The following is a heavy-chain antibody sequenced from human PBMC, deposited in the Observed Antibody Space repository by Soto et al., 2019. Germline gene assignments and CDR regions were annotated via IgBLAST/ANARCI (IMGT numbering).Heavy chain of an antibody. V-gene: IGHV4-31*03. CDR1: GGSISSGGYY. CDR2: IYYSGST. D-gene: IGHD1-26*01. CDR3: ARAPRVGAAHFDY. Sequence: SETLSLTCTVSGGSISSGGYYWSWIRQHPGKGLEWIGYIYYSGSTYYNPSLKSRVTISVDTSKNQFSLKLSSVTAADTAVYYCARAPRVGAAHFDYWGHGTLVTVSS. J-gene: IGHJ4*01.